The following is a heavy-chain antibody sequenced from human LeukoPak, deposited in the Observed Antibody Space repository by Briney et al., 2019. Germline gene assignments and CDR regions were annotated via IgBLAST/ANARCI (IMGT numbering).Heavy chain of an antibody. Sequence: PGGSLRLSCAASGFTLSSYAMSWVRQAPGKGLEWVSAISGSGGSTYYADSVKGRFTISRDNSKNTLYLQMNSLRAEDTAVYYCAKDGIAARPLNWFDPWGQGTLVTVSS. CDR3: AKDGIAARPLNWFDP. CDR2: ISGSGGST. V-gene: IGHV3-23*01. CDR1: GFTLSSYA. D-gene: IGHD6-6*01. J-gene: IGHJ5*02.